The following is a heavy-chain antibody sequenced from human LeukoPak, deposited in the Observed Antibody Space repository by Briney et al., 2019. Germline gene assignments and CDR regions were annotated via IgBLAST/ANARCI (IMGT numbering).Heavy chain of an antibody. D-gene: IGHD3-22*01. V-gene: IGHV3-66*01. CDR3: ARGRYYYDSSGYHSDAFDI. Sequence: PGGSLRLSCVASGFTVSSNYMSWVREAPGKGLGWGSVIYSGGSTYYADSVKGRFTISRDNSKNTLYLQMNSLRAEDTAVYYCARGRYYYDSSGYHSDAFDIWGQGTMVTVS. CDR1: GFTVSSNY. J-gene: IGHJ3*02. CDR2: IYSGGST.